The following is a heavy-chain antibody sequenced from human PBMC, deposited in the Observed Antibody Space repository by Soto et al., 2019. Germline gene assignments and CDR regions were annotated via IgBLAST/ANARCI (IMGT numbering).Heavy chain of an antibody. V-gene: IGHV3-74*01. J-gene: IGHJ4*02. Sequence: EVHLVESGGAVVQPGGSLRLSCATSGFTFSNYWMHWVRQVPGRGLVWVSRLDTDGSTTSYADFAKGRFTISRDNAKSTLSLQMNSLRAEYTAIYYCACSRRPERLGHKGAIVYGGQGTMVNVSS. CDR3: ACSRRPERLGHKGAIVY. CDR1: GFTFSNYW. CDR2: LDTDGSTT. D-gene: IGHD2-15*01.